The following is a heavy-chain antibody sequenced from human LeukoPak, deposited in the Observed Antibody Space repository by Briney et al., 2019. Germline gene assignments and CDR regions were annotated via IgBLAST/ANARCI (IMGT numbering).Heavy chain of an antibody. CDR2: IYYSGST. J-gene: IGHJ4*02. D-gene: IGHD4-11*01. Sequence: KPSETLSLTCTVSGGSKSSYYWSWLRQPPGKGLEWIGYIYYSGSTNYNPSLKSRVTISVDTSKNQFSLKLSSVTAADTAVYYCARTTPVFDYWGQGTLVTVSS. V-gene: IGHV4-59*01. CDR3: ARTTPVFDY. CDR1: GGSKSSYY.